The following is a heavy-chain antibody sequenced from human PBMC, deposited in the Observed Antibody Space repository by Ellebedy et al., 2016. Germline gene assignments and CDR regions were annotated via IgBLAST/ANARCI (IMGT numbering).Heavy chain of an antibody. Sequence: ASVKVSXXASGYTFTSYDINWVRQAAGQGPEWMGWMNPTSGNTGYAQNFQGRVTMTRDTSISIAYMELSSLRSEDSAVYYCARGEWELTYWGQGTLVIVSS. CDR3: ARGEWELTY. V-gene: IGHV1-8*01. J-gene: IGHJ4*02. CDR1: GYTFTSYD. D-gene: IGHD1-26*01. CDR2: MNPTSGNT.